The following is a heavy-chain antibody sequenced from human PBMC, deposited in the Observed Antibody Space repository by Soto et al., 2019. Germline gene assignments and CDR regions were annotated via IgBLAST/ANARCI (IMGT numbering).Heavy chain of an antibody. Sequence: PSETLSLTCTVSGGSISSGGYYWSWIRQHPGKGLEWIGYIYYSGSTNYNPSLKSQVTISVDTSKNQLSLKLSSVTAAVTAVYFCANYKRYGFYVFDYWGQGMQVTVSS. V-gene: IGHV4-31*01. CDR2: IYYSGST. J-gene: IGHJ4*02. CDR1: GGSISSGGYY. D-gene: IGHD2-2*01. CDR3: ANYKRYGFYVFDY.